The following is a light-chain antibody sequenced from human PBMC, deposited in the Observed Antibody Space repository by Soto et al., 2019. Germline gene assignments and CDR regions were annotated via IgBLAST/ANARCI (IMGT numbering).Light chain of an antibody. CDR3: SSYTGSNSVV. V-gene: IGLV2-14*01. CDR1: SSDVGDYDY. Sequence: QSALTQPASVSGSPGQSITISCTGTSSDVGDYDYVSWYQKHPDRAPKLIIYEVTNRPSGVSNRFSGSKSGNTASLSISGLQAEDEADYYCSSYTGSNSVVFGGGTKVTVL. CDR2: EVT. J-gene: IGLJ2*01.